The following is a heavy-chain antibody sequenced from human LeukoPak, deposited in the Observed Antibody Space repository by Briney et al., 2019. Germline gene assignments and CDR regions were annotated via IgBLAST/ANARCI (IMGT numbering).Heavy chain of an antibody. Sequence: GGSLRLSCAASGFTFTNYWMTWVRQAPGEGLEWVANIKQDGSEKYYVDSVKGRFTISRDNAKNSLYLQMNSLRAEDTAVYYCVRGGSWYAAFDFWGQGTVVPVSS. CDR1: GFTFTNYW. CDR2: IKQDGSEK. CDR3: VRGGSWYAAFDF. V-gene: IGHV3-7*04. D-gene: IGHD6-13*01. J-gene: IGHJ3*01.